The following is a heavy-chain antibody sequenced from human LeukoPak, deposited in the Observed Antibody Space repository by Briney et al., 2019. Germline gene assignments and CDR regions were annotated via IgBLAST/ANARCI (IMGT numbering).Heavy chain of an antibody. Sequence: GGSLRLSCAASGFTFSSYEMNWVRQAPGKGLEWVSYISSSGNIRYYTDSVKGRFTISRDDAKNSLYLQINSLRAEDTAVYYCARATGYLSYFDLWGRGTVVTVSS. J-gene: IGHJ2*01. V-gene: IGHV3-48*03. CDR3: ARATGYLSYFDL. CDR2: ISSSGNIR. D-gene: IGHD3-9*01. CDR1: GFTFSSYE.